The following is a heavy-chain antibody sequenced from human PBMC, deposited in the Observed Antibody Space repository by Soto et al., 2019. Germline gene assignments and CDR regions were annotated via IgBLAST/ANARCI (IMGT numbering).Heavy chain of an antibody. V-gene: IGHV3-7*01. D-gene: IGHD2-2*01. CDR1: GFTFSSYW. Sequence: GGSLRLSCVASGFTFSSYWMSWVRQAPGKGLEWVANIKQDGSEKYDVDSVKGRFTISRDNAKNSLYLQMNSLRAEDTAVYYCARDLGYCSSTSCYAFDIWGQGTMVTVSS. CDR3: ARDLGYCSSTSCYAFDI. J-gene: IGHJ3*02. CDR2: IKQDGSEK.